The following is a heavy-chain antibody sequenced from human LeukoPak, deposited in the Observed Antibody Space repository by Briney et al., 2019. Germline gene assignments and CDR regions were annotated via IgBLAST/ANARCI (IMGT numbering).Heavy chain of an antibody. D-gene: IGHD2-2*02. V-gene: IGHV1-18*01. CDR2: ISAYNGNT. CDR3: AINPAESIVAWVVVLAAIKHRPYYYYYMDV. J-gene: IGHJ6*03. CDR1: GYTFTSYG. Sequence: ASVKVSCKASGYTFTSYGISWVRQAPGQGLEWMGWISAYNGNTNYAQKFQGRVTITTDESTSTAYMELSSLRSEDTAVYYCAINPAESIVAWVVVLAAIKHRPYYYYYMDVWGKGTTVTVSS.